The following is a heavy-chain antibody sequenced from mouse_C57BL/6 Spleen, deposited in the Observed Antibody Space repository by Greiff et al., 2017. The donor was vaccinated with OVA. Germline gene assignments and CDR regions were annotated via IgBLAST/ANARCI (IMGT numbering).Heavy chain of an antibody. J-gene: IGHJ2*01. CDR3: ARWYYGSSY. CDR1: GYTFTDYY. V-gene: IGHV1-26*01. Sequence: EVQLQQSGPELVKPGASVKISCKASGYTFTDYYMNWVKQSHGKSLEWIGDINPNNGGTSYNQKFKGKATLTVDKSSSTAYMELRSLTSEDSAVYYCARWYYGSSYWGQGTTLTVSS. D-gene: IGHD1-1*01. CDR2: INPNNGGT.